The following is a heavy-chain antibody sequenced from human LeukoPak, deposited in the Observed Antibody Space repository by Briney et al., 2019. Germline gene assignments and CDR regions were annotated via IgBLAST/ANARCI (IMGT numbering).Heavy chain of an antibody. CDR3: ARQPQQQLVRLFFDY. CDR2: INHSGST. V-gene: IGHV4-30-2*03. D-gene: IGHD6-13*01. J-gene: IGHJ4*02. CDR1: GGSISSGGYS. Sequence: PSETLSLTCAVSGGSISSGGYSWSWIRQPPGKGLEWIGEINHSGSTNYNPSLKSRVTISVDTSKNQFSLKLSSVTAADTAVYYCARQPQQQLVRLFFDYWGQGTLVTVSS.